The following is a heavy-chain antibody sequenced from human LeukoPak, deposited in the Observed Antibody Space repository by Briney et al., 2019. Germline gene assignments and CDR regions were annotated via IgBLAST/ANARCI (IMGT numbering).Heavy chain of an antibody. CDR1: GGSISSYY. V-gene: IGHV4-4*07. D-gene: IGHD2-15*01. CDR3: ARVGPWCHFDY. CDR2: TYTSGSS. Sequence: TTSETLSLTCTVPGGSISSYYCSWIRQPAGKGLGLIGPTYTSGSSNYNPSPKSRVTRSADTSTNQFSLKLSSVTAADTAVYYCARVGPWCHFDYWGQGTLVTVSS. J-gene: IGHJ4*02.